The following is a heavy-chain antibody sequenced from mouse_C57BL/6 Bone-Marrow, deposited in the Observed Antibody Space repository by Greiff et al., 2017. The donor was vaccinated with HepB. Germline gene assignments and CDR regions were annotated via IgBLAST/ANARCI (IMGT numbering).Heavy chain of an antibody. Sequence: EVKVVESGGDLVKPGGSLKLSCAASGFTFSSYGMSWVRQTPDKRLEWVATISSGGSYTYYPDSVKGRFTISRDNAKNTLYLQMSSLKSEDTAMYYCASATGVFDYWGQGTTLTVSS. J-gene: IGHJ2*01. D-gene: IGHD4-1*02. CDR2: ISSGGSYT. V-gene: IGHV5-6*01. CDR1: GFTFSSYG. CDR3: ASATGVFDY.